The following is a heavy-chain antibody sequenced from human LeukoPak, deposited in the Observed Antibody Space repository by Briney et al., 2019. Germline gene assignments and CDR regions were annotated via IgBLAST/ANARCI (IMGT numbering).Heavy chain of an antibody. CDR2: ISGSGGST. Sequence: GGSLRLSCAASGFTFSSYAMSWVRQAPGKGLEWVSAISGSGGSTYYADSVKGRFTISRENAKNSLYLQMNSLRAGDTAVYYCARAAYSSTWYSRYFDLWGRGTLVTVSS. J-gene: IGHJ2*01. V-gene: IGHV3-23*01. CDR1: GFTFSSYA. D-gene: IGHD6-13*01. CDR3: ARAAYSSTWYSRYFDL.